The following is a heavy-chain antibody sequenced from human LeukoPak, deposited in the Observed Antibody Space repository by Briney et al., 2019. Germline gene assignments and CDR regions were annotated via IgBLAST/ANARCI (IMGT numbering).Heavy chain of an antibody. D-gene: IGHD3/OR15-3a*01. CDR3: ARGGLDKNDAFDI. V-gene: IGHV1-2*02. CDR2: INPNSGGT. CDR1: GYTFTSYD. J-gene: IGHJ3*02. Sequence: ASVKVSCKASGYTFTSYDINWVRQATGQGLEWMGWINPNSGGTNYAQKFQGRVTMTRDTSISTAYMELSRLRSDDTAVYYCARGGLDKNDAFDIWGQGTMVTVSS.